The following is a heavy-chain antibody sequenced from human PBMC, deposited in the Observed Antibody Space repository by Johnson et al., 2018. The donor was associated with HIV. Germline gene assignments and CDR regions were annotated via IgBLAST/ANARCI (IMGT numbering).Heavy chain of an antibody. Sequence: MLLVESGGGLVQPGGSLRLSCAASGFSFRFYWMSWVRQAPGKGLEWVANIQQDGSGKYYVDSVKGRFTISRDNAKNSLDLQMNSLRAEDTAVYYCARERPRDAFDIWGQGTMVTVSS. J-gene: IGHJ3*02. V-gene: IGHV3-7*05. CDR3: ARERPRDAFDI. CDR1: GFSFRFYW. CDR2: IQQDGSGK.